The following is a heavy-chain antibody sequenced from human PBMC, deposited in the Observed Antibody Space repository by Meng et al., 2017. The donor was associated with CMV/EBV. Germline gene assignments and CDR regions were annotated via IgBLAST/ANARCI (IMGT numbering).Heavy chain of an antibody. V-gene: IGHV4-34*01. CDR3: AKRIVPAAILSVYYYYGMDV. Sequence: PQTLSLTCVVYGRSFSGYYWSWIRQPPGKGLEWIGEINHSGSANFNPSLKSRVTISVDTSKNQFSLKLSSVTAADTAVYYCAKRIVPAAILSVYYYYGMDVWGQGTTVTVSS. J-gene: IGHJ6*02. CDR1: GRSFSGYY. CDR2: INHSGSA. D-gene: IGHD2-2*02.